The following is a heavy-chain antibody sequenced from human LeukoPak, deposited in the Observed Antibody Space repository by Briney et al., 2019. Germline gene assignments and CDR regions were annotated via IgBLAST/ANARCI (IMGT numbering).Heavy chain of an antibody. CDR3: ARDLSSTSAWGTNWFDP. CDR1: GVTLSDHH. Sequence: LRLSCAASGVTLSDHHMDWVRQAPGEGLEWIGYIYYSGSTNYNPSLKSRVTISVDTSKNQFSLKLSSVTASDTAVYYCARDLSSTSAWGTNWFDPWGQGTLVTVSS. V-gene: IGHV4-59*11. J-gene: IGHJ5*02. D-gene: IGHD6-13*01. CDR2: IYYSGST.